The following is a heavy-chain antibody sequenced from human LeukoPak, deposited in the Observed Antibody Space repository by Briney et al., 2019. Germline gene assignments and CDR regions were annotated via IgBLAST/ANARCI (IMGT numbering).Heavy chain of an antibody. D-gene: IGHD1-26*01. J-gene: IGHJ4*02. CDR1: GFTVSNKY. CDR3: AKDLRSGSYLYYFDY. Sequence: GGSLRLSCAASGFTVSNKYMTWVRQAPGKGLEWVSLIYSDGRTYYADSVKGRCAISRDNSKNTLYLQMNSLRAEDTAVYYCAKDLRSGSYLYYFDYWGQGTLVTVSS. CDR2: IYSDGRT. V-gene: IGHV3-53*01.